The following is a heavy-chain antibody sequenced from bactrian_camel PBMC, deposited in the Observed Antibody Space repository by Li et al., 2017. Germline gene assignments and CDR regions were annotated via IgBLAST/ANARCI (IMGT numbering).Heavy chain of an antibody. D-gene: IGHD1*01. CDR1: GFRFTDHA. J-gene: IGHJ7*01. V-gene: IGHV3S63*01. Sequence: HVQLVESGGGLVQAGGSLRLSCRTSGFRFTDHAMGWFRQAPGKERERVACVNWSGSSAYYSDSVRGRFIISREYGKNTFYLQMNSLKPEDMAMYYCAKSNAEGGGWYNYAMDYWGKGTQVTVS. CDR2: VNWSGSSA.